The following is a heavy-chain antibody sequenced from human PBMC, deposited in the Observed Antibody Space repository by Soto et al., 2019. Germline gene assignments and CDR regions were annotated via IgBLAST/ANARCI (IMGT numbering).Heavy chain of an antibody. D-gene: IGHD2-21*02. CDR3: ARDRVVTRYYYYGMDV. V-gene: IGHV3-33*01. Sequence: LRLSCAASGFTFSSYGMHWVRQAPGKGLEWVAVIWYDGSNKYYADSVKGRFTISRDNSKNTLYLQMNSLRAEDTAVYYCARDRVVTRYYYYGMDVWGQGTTVTVSS. CDR1: GFTFSSYG. CDR2: IWYDGSNK. J-gene: IGHJ6*02.